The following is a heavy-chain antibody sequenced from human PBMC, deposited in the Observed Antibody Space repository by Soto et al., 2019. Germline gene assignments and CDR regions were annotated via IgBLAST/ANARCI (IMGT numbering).Heavy chain of an antibody. D-gene: IGHD3-3*01. CDR1: GGSISSRSYY. CDR3: ARQARGFFGVVPQRGPFDY. J-gene: IGHJ4*02. Sequence: PSETLSLTCTVSGGSISSRSYYWGWIRQPPGKGLEWIGSIYYSGSTYYNPSLKSRVTISVDTSKNQFSLKLSSVTAADTAVYYCARQARGFFGVVPQRGPFDYWGQGTLVTVSS. CDR2: IYYSGST. V-gene: IGHV4-39*01.